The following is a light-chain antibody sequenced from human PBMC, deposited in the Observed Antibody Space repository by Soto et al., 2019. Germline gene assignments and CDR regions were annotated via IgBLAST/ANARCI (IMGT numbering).Light chain of an antibody. CDR2: GVI. CDR1: SSDVGDYNY. V-gene: IGLV2-14*01. Sequence: QSALSQPASVFGSPGQSITISCTGTSSDVGDYNYVSWYQQYPGKAPKLMIYGVINRPSGVSNRFSGSKSGNTASLTISGLQAEDEADYYCTSYASSSTLIVFGGGTKLTVL. CDR3: TSYASSSTLIV. J-gene: IGLJ2*01.